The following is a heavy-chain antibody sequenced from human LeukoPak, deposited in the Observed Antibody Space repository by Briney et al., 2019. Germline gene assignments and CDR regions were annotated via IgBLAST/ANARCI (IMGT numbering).Heavy chain of an antibody. D-gene: IGHD3-22*01. CDR1: GFTVNSNY. CDR2: IDTGGST. Sequence: GGSLRLSCAASGFTVNSNYMSWVRQAPGKGLEWVSVIDTGGSTYYADSVKGRFTISRDNSKNTVYLQMTSLRAEDTAVYYCAKTYYYDSSGYYYLGWFDPWGQGTLVTVSS. J-gene: IGHJ5*02. CDR3: AKTYYYDSSGYYYLGWFDP. V-gene: IGHV3-66*01.